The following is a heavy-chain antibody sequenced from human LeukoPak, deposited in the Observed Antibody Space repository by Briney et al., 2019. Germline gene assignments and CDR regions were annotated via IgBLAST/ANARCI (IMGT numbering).Heavy chain of an antibody. D-gene: IGHD1-26*01. Sequence: GGSLRLSCAASGFTFSSYWMSWVRQAPGKGLEWVANIKEDGGAKYHVDSVKGRLTISRDNAKNSLYLQMNSLRAEDTAVYYCARELPGSIDYWGQGTLVTASS. J-gene: IGHJ4*02. CDR1: GFTFSSYW. CDR2: IKEDGGAK. V-gene: IGHV3-7*04. CDR3: ARELPGSIDY.